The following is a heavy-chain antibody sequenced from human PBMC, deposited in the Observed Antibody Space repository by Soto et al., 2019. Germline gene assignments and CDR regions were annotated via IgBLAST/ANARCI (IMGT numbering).Heavy chain of an antibody. CDR3: ARASPPFDY. J-gene: IGHJ4*02. CDR1: GFTFSNAW. Sequence: GGSLRLSCAASGFTFSNAWMSWVRQAPGKGLEWVSYISSSSSYTNYADSVKGRFTISRDNAKNSLYLQMNSLRAEDTAVYYCARASPPFDYWGQGTLVTVSS. CDR2: ISSSSSYT. V-gene: IGHV3-11*05.